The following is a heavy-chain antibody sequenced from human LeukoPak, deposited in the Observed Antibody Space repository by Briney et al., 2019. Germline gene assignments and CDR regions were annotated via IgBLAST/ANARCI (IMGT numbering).Heavy chain of an antibody. CDR2: IYPGDSDT. CDR3: ARQGDCSSTSCYTQPRNWFDP. J-gene: IGHJ5*02. Sequence: GESLKISCKGSGYSFTSYWIGWVRQMPGKGLEWMGIIYPGDSDTRYSPSFQGQVTISADKSISTAYLQWSSLKASDTAMYYCARQGDCSSTSCYTQPRNWFDPWGQGTLVTVSS. D-gene: IGHD2-2*02. V-gene: IGHV5-51*01. CDR1: GYSFTSYW.